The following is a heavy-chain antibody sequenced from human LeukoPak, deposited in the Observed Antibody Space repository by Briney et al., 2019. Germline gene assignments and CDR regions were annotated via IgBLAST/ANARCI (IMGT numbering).Heavy chain of an antibody. Sequence: GRSLRLSCAASGFTFSSYGMHWVRQAPGKGLEWVAVISYDGSNKYYADSVKGRFTISRDNSKNTLYLQMNSLRAEDTAVYYCARGYSNYAFVSRSPPFDIWGQGTMVTVSS. CDR3: ARGYSNYAFVSRSPPFDI. V-gene: IGHV3-30*03. D-gene: IGHD4-11*01. CDR2: ISYDGSNK. J-gene: IGHJ3*02. CDR1: GFTFSSYG.